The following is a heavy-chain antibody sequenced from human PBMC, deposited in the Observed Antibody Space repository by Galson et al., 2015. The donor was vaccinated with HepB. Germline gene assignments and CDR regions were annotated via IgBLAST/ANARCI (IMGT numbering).Heavy chain of an antibody. CDR2: ISANSGDT. CDR1: GYTFTING. J-gene: IGHJ4*02. D-gene: IGHD4/OR15-4a*01. V-gene: IGHV1-18*04. CDR3: ARDRDYRFDY. Sequence: SVKVSCKASGYTFTINGISCVRQAPGKGFEWMGWISANSGDTKYAQKLQGRVTLTRDTSTSTAYLELRSLRSADPAAYYCARDRDYRFDYWGQGTLVTVSS.